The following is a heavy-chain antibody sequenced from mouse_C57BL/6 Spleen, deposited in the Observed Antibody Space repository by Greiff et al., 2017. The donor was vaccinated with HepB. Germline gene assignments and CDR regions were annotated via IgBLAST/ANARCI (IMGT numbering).Heavy chain of an antibody. D-gene: IGHD1-1*01. CDR1: GYSITSGYY. CDR2: ISYDGSN. CDR3: AREGYGSSFDY. Sequence: EVKLQQSGPGLVKPSQSLSLTCSVTGYSITSGYYWNWIRQFPGNKLEWMGYISYDGSNNYNPSLKNRNSITRDTSKNQLFLKLKSVTTEDTATYYCAREGYGSSFDYWGQGTTLTVAS. V-gene: IGHV3-6*01. J-gene: IGHJ2*01.